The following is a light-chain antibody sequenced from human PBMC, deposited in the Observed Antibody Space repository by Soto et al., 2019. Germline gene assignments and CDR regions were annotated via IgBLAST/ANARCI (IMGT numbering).Light chain of an antibody. V-gene: IGLV2-14*01. CDR2: DVN. CDR1: SGDVGAYNY. J-gene: IGLJ2*01. CDR3: SSYTTTNSLV. Sequence: QSALTQPASVSGSPGQSITISCTGSSGDVGAYNYVSWYQQHPGKAPKLMIYDVNIRPPGVSNRFSGSKSGSTASLTISGLQAEDEADYYCSSYTTTNSLVFGGGTQLTVL.